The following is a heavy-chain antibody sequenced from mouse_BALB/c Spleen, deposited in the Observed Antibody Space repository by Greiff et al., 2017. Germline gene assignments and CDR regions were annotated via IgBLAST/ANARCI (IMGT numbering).Heavy chain of an antibody. CDR3: ARRGTNWYFDV. V-gene: IGHV1-4*01. Sequence: VQLQQSGAELARPGASVKMSCKASGYTFTSYTMHWVKQRPGQGLEWIGYINPSSGYTNYNQKFKDKATLTADKSSSTTYMQLSSLTSEDSAVYYCARRGTNWYFDVWGAGTTVTVSS. CDR2: INPSSGYT. J-gene: IGHJ1*01. D-gene: IGHD2-14*01. CDR1: GYTFTSYT.